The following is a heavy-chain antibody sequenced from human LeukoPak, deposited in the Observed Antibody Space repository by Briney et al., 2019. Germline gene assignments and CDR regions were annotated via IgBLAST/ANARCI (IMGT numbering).Heavy chain of an antibody. CDR3: ARGSLPFRLTMIVVVTQGAFDI. D-gene: IGHD3-22*01. CDR1: GGSISCGGYY. Sequence: SETLSLTCTVSGGSISCGGYYWSWIRQHPGKGLEWIGYIYYSGSTYYNPSLKSRVTISVDTSKNQFSLKLSSVTAADTAVYYCARGSLPFRLTMIVVVTQGAFDIWGQGTIVTVSS. CDR2: IYYSGST. V-gene: IGHV4-31*03. J-gene: IGHJ3*02.